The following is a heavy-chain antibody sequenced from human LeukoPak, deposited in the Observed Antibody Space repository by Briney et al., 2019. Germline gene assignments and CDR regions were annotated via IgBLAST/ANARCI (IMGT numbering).Heavy chain of an antibody. CDR1: GFTFSSYG. J-gene: IGHJ3*02. CDR2: ISGSGGST. CDR3: ARESGGSYLAFDI. D-gene: IGHD1-26*01. Sequence: GGTLRLSCAASGFTFSSYGMSWVRQAPGKGLEWVSAISGSGGSTYYADSVKGRFTISRDNSKNTLYLQMNSLRAEDTAVYYCARESGGSYLAFDIWGQGTMVTVSS. V-gene: IGHV3-23*01.